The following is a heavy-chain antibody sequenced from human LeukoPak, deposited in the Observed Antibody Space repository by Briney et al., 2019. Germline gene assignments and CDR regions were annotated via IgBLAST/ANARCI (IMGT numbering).Heavy chain of an antibody. CDR1: GYSFTNYW. CDR2: IYPGDSDT. J-gene: IGHJ4*02. CDR3: ARTGSGAAGPLGY. D-gene: IGHD3-10*01. V-gene: IGHV5-51*01. Sequence: GESLKISCKGSGYSFTNYWIGWVRQMPGKGLEWMGIIYPGDSDTRYSPSFQGQVTISADKSISTAYLQWSSLKASDTAIFYCARTGSGAAGPLGYWGQGTLLIVSS.